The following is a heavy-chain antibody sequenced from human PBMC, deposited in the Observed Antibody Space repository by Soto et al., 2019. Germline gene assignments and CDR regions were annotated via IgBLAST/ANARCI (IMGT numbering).Heavy chain of an antibody. Sequence: QVQLQESGPGLVKPSQTLSLTCTFSGGSISSGGYYWSWIRQHPGKGLEWIGYIYYGGSTYYKPSPKSRVTITVHTPNNHPSLKLSPVTAANTAGYYCARRHHLVPGYWRQASLLTVSS. CDR1: GGSISSGGYY. D-gene: IGHD6-13*01. CDR3: ARRHHLVPGY. CDR2: IYYGGST. V-gene: IGHV4-31*03. J-gene: IGHJ4*02.